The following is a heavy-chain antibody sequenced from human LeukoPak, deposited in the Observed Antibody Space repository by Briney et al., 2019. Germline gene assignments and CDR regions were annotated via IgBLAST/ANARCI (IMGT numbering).Heavy chain of an antibody. CDR2: ISAYNGNT. CDR1: GYSFTSYG. V-gene: IGHV1-18*01. D-gene: IGHD3-10*01. CDR3: GRDAGSITMVRGFMRYPGFDY. Sequence: ASVKVSCKASGYSFTSYGISWVRQAPGQGLEWVGWISAYNGNTNYAQKLQGRVTMTTETSTSIVYMELRSLRSDDTAVYYCGRDAGSITMVRGFMRYPGFDYWGQGTLVTVPS. J-gene: IGHJ4*02.